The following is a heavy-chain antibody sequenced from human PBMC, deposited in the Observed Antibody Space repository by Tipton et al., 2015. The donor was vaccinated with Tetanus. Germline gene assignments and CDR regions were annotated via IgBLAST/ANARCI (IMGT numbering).Heavy chain of an antibody. Sequence: TLSLTCTVSGASIRGGTFYWGWIRQPPGKGLEWIGSIYESGDTYYIPSLKTRVTISVDTSTNQFSLTLNSMAAADTGVYYCARHQSGYFTPFNYGGQGKLVTVSS. D-gene: IGHD3-3*01. CDR3: ARHQSGYFTPFNY. CDR1: GASIRGGTFY. V-gene: IGHV4-39*01. J-gene: IGHJ4*02. CDR2: IYESGDT.